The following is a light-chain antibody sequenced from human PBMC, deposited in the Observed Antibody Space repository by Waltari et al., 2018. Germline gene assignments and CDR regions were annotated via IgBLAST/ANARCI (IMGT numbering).Light chain of an antibody. J-gene: IGKJ3*01. CDR2: GAS. V-gene: IGKV3-15*01. CDR3: QQYNNWPPLFT. Sequence: EIVMTQSPATLSVSPGERATLSCRASQSVSNNLAWYQQKPGQAPRLLIYGASNRATGIRARFSGSGSGTEFTLTISSLQSEDFAVYYCQQYNNWPPLFTFGPGTKVDIK. CDR1: QSVSNN.